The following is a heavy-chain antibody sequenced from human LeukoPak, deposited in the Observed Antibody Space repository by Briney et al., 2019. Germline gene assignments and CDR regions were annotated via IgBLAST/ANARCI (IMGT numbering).Heavy chain of an antibody. CDR2: ISSSSSYI. CDR3: ARGTVGYSYVYNY. J-gene: IGHJ4*02. Sequence: GGSLRLSCAASGFTLSGYSMNWVRQSPGKGLDWVSSISSSSSYIYYADSVKGRFTISRDNAGNSLYLQMNSLRAEDTAVYYCARGTVGYSYVYNYWGQGTLVTVSS. D-gene: IGHD5-18*01. V-gene: IGHV3-21*01. CDR1: GFTLSGYS.